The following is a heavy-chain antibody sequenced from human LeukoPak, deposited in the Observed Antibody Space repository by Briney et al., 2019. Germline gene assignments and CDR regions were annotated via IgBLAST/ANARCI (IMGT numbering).Heavy chain of an antibody. Sequence: PGGSLRLSCAASGFIVSSDCMTWARQAPGKALEWISVVYSGGRTYYADSEKGRFTISRDISKSTVSLQMNSLRAEDTAVYYCARAIRPVSGSYYYSFDPWGQGTLVTVSS. CDR1: GFIVSSDC. J-gene: IGHJ5*02. CDR2: VYSGGRT. D-gene: IGHD3-22*01. V-gene: IGHV3-66*01. CDR3: ARAIRPVSGSYYYSFDP.